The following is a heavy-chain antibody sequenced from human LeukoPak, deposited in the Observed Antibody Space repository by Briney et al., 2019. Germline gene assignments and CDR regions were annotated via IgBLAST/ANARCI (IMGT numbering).Heavy chain of an antibody. J-gene: IGHJ6*01. D-gene: IGHD7-27*01. Sequence: PGGSLRLSCVASGLSFSDYWMSWVRQAPGKGLEWVADIKKDGSEEEYADSVKGRFTISRDNAKNLLYLQMDTPRAEDTAVYYWATDTNWVGGEVWGPGTPVSVSS. V-gene: IGHV3-7*04. CDR3: ATDTNWVGGEV. CDR2: IKKDGSEE. CDR1: GLSFSDYW.